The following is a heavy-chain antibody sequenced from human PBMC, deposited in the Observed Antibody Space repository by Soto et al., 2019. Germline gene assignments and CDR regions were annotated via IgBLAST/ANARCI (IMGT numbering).Heavy chain of an antibody. CDR2: INHSGST. J-gene: IGHJ6*02. Sequence: PSETLSLTCAVYGGSFSGYYCNFIRQPPFKWLEWIVEINHSGSTNYNSSLKSRVTISVDTSKNQFSLKLSSVTAADTSVYYCARSYGDYVTGYYYNGMDVWGQGTTVTVSS. V-gene: IGHV4-34*01. CDR1: GGSFSGYY. D-gene: IGHD4-17*01. CDR3: ARSYGDYVTGYYYNGMDV.